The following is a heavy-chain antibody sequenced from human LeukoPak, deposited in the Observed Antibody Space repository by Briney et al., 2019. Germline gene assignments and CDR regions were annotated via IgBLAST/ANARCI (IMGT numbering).Heavy chain of an antibody. V-gene: IGHV4-39*07. J-gene: IGHJ6*03. CDR3: AREHAYWSGPLNYYYYYMDV. Sequence: SETLSLTCTVSGGSLSSYSYYWGWIRQPPGKGLEWIGTINYSGSTYHNPSLKSRVTMSVDTSKNQFSLKLSSVTAADTAVYYCAREHAYWSGPLNYYYYYMDVWGKGTTVTVSS. CDR2: INYSGST. CDR1: GGSLSSYSYY. D-gene: IGHD3-3*01.